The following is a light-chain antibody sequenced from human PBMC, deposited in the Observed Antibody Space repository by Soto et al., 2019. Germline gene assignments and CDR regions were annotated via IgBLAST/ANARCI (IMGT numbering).Light chain of an antibody. Sequence: QSALTQPPSASGSPGQSVTISCTGTSSDVGGYNYVSWYQQHPGKAPKLMIYDVTVRPSGVPDRFSGSKSGNTASLTVSGLQAEDEATYYCSSFAISTYVFGTGTKVTDL. CDR3: SSFAISTYV. CDR1: SSDVGGYNY. J-gene: IGLJ1*01. CDR2: DVT. V-gene: IGLV2-8*01.